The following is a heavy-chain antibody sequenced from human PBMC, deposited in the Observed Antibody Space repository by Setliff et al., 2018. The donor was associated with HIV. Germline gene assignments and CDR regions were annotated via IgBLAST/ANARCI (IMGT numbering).Heavy chain of an antibody. Sequence: SETLSLTCGVSGASISDNTYSWGWVRQPPGQGLEWLGSFYFGGNTHYNPSLKSRLTISVDTSTNQFSLRVTSVTAADTAIYYCARLNIYEGTSKLSTFMRGVARKYYFESWGQGKLVTVSS. V-gene: IGHV4-39*01. CDR1: GASISDNTYS. J-gene: IGHJ4*02. CDR2: FYFGGNT. CDR3: ARLNIYEGTSKLSTFMRGVARKYYFES. D-gene: IGHD3-16*02.